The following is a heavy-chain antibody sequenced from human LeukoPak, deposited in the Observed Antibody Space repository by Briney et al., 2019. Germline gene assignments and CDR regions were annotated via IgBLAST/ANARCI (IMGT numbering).Heavy chain of an antibody. CDR2: IWYDGSNK. CDR3: AKGGSGSGWYRYFDY. J-gene: IGHJ4*02. D-gene: IGHD6-19*01. Sequence: GGSLRLSCAASGFTFSDYYMSWIRQAPGKGLEWVAVIWYDGSNKYYADSVKGRFTISRDNSKNTLYLQMNSLRAEDTAVYYCAKGGSGSGWYRYFDYWGQGTLVTVSS. V-gene: IGHV3-33*06. CDR1: GFTFSDYY.